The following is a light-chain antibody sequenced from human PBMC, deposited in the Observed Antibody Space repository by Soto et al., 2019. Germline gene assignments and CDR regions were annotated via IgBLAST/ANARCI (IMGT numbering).Light chain of an antibody. V-gene: IGKV3-15*01. Sequence: EIVMTQSPGTLSVSPGERATLSCRASQSVSRNLARYQQKPVQAPRLLIYGASTRATGIPARFSGSRSGTEFTLTISSLQSEDFAVYYCQQYNNWPRTFGQGTKVEIK. CDR2: GAS. J-gene: IGKJ1*01. CDR1: QSVSRN. CDR3: QQYNNWPRT.